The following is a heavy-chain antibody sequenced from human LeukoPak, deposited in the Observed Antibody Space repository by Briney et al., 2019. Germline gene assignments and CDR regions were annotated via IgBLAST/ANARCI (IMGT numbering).Heavy chain of an antibody. CDR1: GYSFTSYW. V-gene: IGHV5-51*01. CDR3: ATTGHSSGWSIWEY. D-gene: IGHD6-19*01. J-gene: IGHJ4*02. Sequence: GESLKISCKGSGYSFTSYWIGWVRQMPGKSLECVGIIYPGDSYTRYSPSFQGQVTISADKSISTAYLQWSSLKASDTAMYYCATTGHSSGWSIWEYWGQGTLVTVSS. CDR2: IYPGDSYT.